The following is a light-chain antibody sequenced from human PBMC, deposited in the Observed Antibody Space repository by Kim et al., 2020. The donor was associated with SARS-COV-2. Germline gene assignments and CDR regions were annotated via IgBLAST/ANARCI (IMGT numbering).Light chain of an antibody. CDR3: SPYTSRNIYV. V-gene: IGLV2-18*02. Sequence: GVPDRFSGSKSGNTASLIISGLQAEDEADYYCSPYTSRNIYVFGIGTKVTVL. J-gene: IGLJ1*01.